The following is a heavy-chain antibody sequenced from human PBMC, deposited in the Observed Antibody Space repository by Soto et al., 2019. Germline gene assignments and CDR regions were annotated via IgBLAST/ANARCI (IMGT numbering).Heavy chain of an antibody. CDR1: GGSISSSSYY. CDR3: ARHTPAISISDH. D-gene: IGHD2-15*01. CDR2: IYYSGST. J-gene: IGHJ4*02. Sequence: QLQLQESGPGLVKPSETLSLTCTVSGGSISSSSYYWGWLRQPPGKGLECIGSIYYSGSTYYNPSLKSRVTISVDTSKNQFSLKLSSVTAADTAVYYCARHTPAISISDHWGQGTLVTVSS. V-gene: IGHV4-39*01.